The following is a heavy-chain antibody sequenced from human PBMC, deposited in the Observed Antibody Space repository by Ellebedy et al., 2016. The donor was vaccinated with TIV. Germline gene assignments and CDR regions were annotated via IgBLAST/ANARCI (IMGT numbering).Heavy chain of an antibody. J-gene: IGHJ5*02. CDR1: GFSFRSYW. V-gene: IGHV3-7*01. D-gene: IGHD4-17*01. CDR3: ARRGSYGDYAVQINSWLDT. CDR2: IYQDGSDQ. Sequence: GESLKISCAASGFSFRSYWMSWVRQAPGKGLEWVANIYQDGSDQYYVDSVKGRFTISRDNVNKSLFLQMNSLRVEDTAVYYCARRGSYGDYAVQINSWLDTWGQGTLVTVPS.